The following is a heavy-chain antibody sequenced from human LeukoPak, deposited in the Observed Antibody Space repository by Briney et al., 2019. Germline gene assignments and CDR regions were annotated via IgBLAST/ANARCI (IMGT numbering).Heavy chain of an antibody. CDR1: GGSISSGGYY. CDR2: IYHSGST. D-gene: IGHD4-17*01. J-gene: IGHJ3*02. CDR3: VSGYDYGDSNDAFDI. Sequence: SQTLSLTCTVSGGSISSGGYYWSWIRQPPGKGLEWIGYIYHSGSTYYNPSLKSRVTISVDRSKNQFSLKLSSVTAADTAVYYCVSGYDYGDSNDAFDIWGQGTMVTVSS. V-gene: IGHV4-30-2*01.